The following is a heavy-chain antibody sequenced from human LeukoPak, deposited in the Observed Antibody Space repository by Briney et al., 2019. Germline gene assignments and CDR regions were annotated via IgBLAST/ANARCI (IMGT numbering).Heavy chain of an antibody. D-gene: IGHD2-15*01. CDR3: ARGAADTYYYYGMDV. Sequence: GGSQRLSCAASGFTFSDYYMSWIRQAPGKGLEWVSYISSSGSTIDYADSVKGRFTISRDNADNSLSLQMNSLRAEDTAVYYCARGAADTYYYYGMDVWGQGTTVTVSS. J-gene: IGHJ6*02. V-gene: IGHV3-11*04. CDR2: ISSSGSTI. CDR1: GFTFSDYY.